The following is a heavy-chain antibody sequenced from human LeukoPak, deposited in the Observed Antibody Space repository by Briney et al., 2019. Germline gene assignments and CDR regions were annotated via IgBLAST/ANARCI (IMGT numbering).Heavy chain of an antibody. D-gene: IGHD6-13*01. CDR1: GGTFSSYA. J-gene: IGHJ4*02. V-gene: IGHV1-69*11. CDR3: ARGPSIAAAGTGGDY. CDR2: IIPILGTA. Sequence: SVKVSCKASGGTFSSYAISWVRQAPGQGLEWMGRIIPILGTANYAQKFQGRVTITTDESTSTAYMELSSLRSEDTAVYYCARGPSIAAAGTGGDYWGQGTLVTVSS.